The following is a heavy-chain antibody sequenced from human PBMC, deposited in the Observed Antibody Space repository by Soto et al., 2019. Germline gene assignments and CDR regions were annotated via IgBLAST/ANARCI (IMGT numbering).Heavy chain of an antibody. CDR3: ASSASVVVVAATPLYFDY. CDR2: ISYDGSNK. D-gene: IGHD2-15*01. Sequence: GSLRLSCAASGFTFSSYAMHWVRQAPGKGLEWVAVISYDGSNKYYADSVKGRFTISRDNSKNTLYLQMNSLRAEDTAVYYCASSASVVVVAATPLYFDYWGQGTLVTVSS. CDR1: GFTFSSYA. J-gene: IGHJ4*02. V-gene: IGHV3-30-3*01.